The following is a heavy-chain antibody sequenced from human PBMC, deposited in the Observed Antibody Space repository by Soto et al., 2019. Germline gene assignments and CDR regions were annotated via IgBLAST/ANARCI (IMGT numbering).Heavy chain of an antibody. J-gene: IGHJ6*03. CDR3: ARDGYSSSSPWYYYYYMDV. CDR2: IKQDGSEK. D-gene: IGHD6-13*01. V-gene: IGHV3-7*01. Sequence: GGSLRLSCAASGFTFSSYWMSWVRQAPGKGLEWVANIKQDGSEKYYVDSVKGRFTISRDNAKNSLYLQMNSLRAEDTAVYCCARDGYSSSSPWYYYYYMDVWGKGTTVTVSS. CDR1: GFTFSSYW.